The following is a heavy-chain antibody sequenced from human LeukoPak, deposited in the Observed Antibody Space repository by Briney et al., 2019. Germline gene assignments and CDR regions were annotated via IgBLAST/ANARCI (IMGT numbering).Heavy chain of an antibody. J-gene: IGHJ4*02. CDR2: IYPGDSDT. CDR3: ARLGVEAYDGSGYYYSDY. Sequence: GESLKISCKASGYSFTNYWIGWGRQMPGKGLEWMGTIYPGDSDTRYRPSFQGQVTISADKSTSTAYLQWSSLKASDTAIYYCARLGVEAYDGSGYYYSDYWGQGALVTVSS. CDR1: GYSFTNYW. D-gene: IGHD3-22*01. V-gene: IGHV5-51*01.